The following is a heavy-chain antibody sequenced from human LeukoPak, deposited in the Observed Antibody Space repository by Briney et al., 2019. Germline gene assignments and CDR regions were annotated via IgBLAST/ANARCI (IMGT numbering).Heavy chain of an antibody. CDR1: GFTFDDYA. J-gene: IGHJ4*02. CDR3: AKDFYRAVAGSIEF. V-gene: IGHV3-9*01. CDR2: ISWNSGGI. Sequence: GGSLRLSCAASGFTFDDYAMHRVRQAPGEGLEWVSGISWNSGGIGYADAVKGRFTISRDNAKKSLYLQMDSLRAEDTALYYCAKDFYRAVAGSIEFWGQGILVTVSS. D-gene: IGHD6-19*01.